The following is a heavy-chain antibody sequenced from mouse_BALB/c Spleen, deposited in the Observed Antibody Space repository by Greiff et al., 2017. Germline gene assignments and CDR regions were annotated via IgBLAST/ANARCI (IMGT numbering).Heavy chain of an antibody. J-gene: IGHJ4*01. D-gene: IGHD2-14*01. V-gene: IGHV5-6-3*01. Sequence: EVMLVESGGGLVQPGGSLKLSCAASGFTFSSYGMSWVRQTPDKRLELVATINSNGGSTYYPDSVKGRFTISRDNAKNTLYLQMSSLKSEDTAMYYCARDYRYDEENAMDYWGQGTSVTVSS. CDR2: INSNGGST. CDR1: GFTFSSYG. CDR3: ARDYRYDEENAMDY.